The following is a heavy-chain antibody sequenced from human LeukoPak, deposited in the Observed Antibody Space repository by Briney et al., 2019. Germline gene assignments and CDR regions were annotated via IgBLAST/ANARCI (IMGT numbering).Heavy chain of an antibody. CDR2: INHSGST. CDR1: GGSFSGYY. CDR3: ARGSQYSAYNWFDP. V-gene: IGHV4-34*01. D-gene: IGHD5-18*01. J-gene: IGHJ5*02. Sequence: SETLPITCAVYGGSFSGYYWSWIRQPPGKGLEWIGEINHSGSTNYNPSLKSRVTISVDTSKNQFSLKLSSVTAADTAVYYCARGSQYSAYNWFDPWGQGTLVTVSS.